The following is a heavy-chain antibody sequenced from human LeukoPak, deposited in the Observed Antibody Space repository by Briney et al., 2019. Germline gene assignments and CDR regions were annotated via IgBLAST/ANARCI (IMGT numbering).Heavy chain of an antibody. CDR3: ARAHLLLWFGESDYYYYGMDV. D-gene: IGHD3-10*01. V-gene: IGHV3-21*01. CDR1: GFTFSSYS. J-gene: IGHJ6*04. CDR2: ISSSSSYI. Sequence: GGSLRLSCAASGFTFSSYSMNWVRQAPGKGLEWVSSISSSSSYIYYADSVKGRFTISRDNAKNSLYLQMNSLRAEDTAVYYCARAHLLLWFGESDYYYYGMDVWGKGTTVTVFS.